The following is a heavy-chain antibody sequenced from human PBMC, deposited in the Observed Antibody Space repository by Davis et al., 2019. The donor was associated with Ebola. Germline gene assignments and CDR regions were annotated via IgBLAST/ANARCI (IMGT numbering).Heavy chain of an antibody. V-gene: IGHV4-39*01. CDR3: ARQGARGGSYLLDY. CDR2: IYYSGST. J-gene: IGHJ4*02. Sequence: GSLRLSCTVSGGSISSSSYYWGWIRQPPGKGLEWLGSIYYSGSTYYNPSLKSRVTISVDTSKNQFSLKLSSVTAADTAVYYCARQGARGGSYLLDYWGQGTLVTVSS. D-gene: IGHD1-26*01. CDR1: GGSISSSSYY.